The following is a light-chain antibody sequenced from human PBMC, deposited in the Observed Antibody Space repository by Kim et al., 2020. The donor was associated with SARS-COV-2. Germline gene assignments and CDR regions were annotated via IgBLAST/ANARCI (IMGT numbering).Light chain of an antibody. CDR3: SSRDTTNSHVV. CDR2: GKD. J-gene: IGLJ2*01. CDR1: SLKPSY. V-gene: IGLV3-19*01. Sequence: LGQTVKITCQGDSLKPSYATWYQQKPGQAPVLVLYGKDNRPSGIPDRFSGSSSSNTGSLTITGAQAEDEADYYCSSRDTTNSHVVFGGGTQLTVL.